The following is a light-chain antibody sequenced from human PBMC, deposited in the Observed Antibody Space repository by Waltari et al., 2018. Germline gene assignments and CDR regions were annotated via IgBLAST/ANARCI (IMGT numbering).Light chain of an antibody. Sequence: DIVMTQSPDSLAVSLGERATINCKSSQSLLYNSNNKNYLAWYQLKPGQPPRLLIYWASTRESWVPDRFSGGGSGTDFTLTISSLQAEDVAVYYCQQYYSIPYTFGQGTKLEIK. J-gene: IGKJ2*01. CDR1: QSLLYNSNNKNY. CDR3: QQYYSIPYT. CDR2: WAS. V-gene: IGKV4-1*01.